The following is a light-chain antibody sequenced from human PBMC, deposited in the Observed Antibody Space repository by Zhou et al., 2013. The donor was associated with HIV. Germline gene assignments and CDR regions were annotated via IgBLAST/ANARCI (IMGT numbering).Light chain of an antibody. CDR2: LGS. J-gene: IGKJ2*01. CDR1: QSLLHSNGYNY. Sequence: DIVMTQSPLSLPVTPGEPASISCRSSQSLLHSNGYNYLDWYLQKPGQSPTAPDLLGSNRASGVPDRFSGSGSGTDFTLKISRVEAEDVGVYYCMQALQTPYTFGQGTKLDIK. V-gene: IGKV2-28*01. CDR3: MQALQTPYT.